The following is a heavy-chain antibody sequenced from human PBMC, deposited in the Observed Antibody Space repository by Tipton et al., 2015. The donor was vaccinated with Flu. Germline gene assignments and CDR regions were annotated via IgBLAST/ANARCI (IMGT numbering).Heavy chain of an antibody. J-gene: IGHJ6*02. CDR1: GYTFTGYY. CDR2: INPNSGGT. V-gene: IGHV1-2*02. CDR3: ARGGYCSGGSCYVLHYYGMDG. Sequence: QVQLVQSGAEVKKPGASVKVSCKASGYTFTGYYMHWVRQAPGQGLEWMGWINPNSGGTNYAQKFQGRVTMTRDTSISTAYMELSRLRSDDTAVYYCARGGYCSGGSCYVLHYYGMDGWGQGTTLTVS. D-gene: IGHD2-15*01.